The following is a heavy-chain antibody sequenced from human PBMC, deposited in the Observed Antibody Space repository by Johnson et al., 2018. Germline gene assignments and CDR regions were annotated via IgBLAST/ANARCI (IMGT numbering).Heavy chain of an antibody. CDR3: GGVDGDYDYYDYMDV. J-gene: IGHJ6*03. CDR2: IYYSGRT. Sequence: QVQLQESGPGLVKPSETXSLTCTVSGGSISSYYWSWIRQPPGKGLEWIGYIYYSGRTNYNPSLTSRVTISVDTSKNQFSLKLSSVTAADTAVYYCGGVDGDYDYYDYMDVWGKGTTVTVSS. D-gene: IGHD4-17*01. V-gene: IGHV4-59*01. CDR1: GGSISSYY.